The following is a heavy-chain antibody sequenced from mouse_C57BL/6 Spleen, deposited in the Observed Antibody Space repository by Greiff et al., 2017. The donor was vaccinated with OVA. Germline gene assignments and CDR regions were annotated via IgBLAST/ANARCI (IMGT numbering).Heavy chain of an antibody. CDR2: IDPANGTT. V-gene: IGHV14-3*01. CDR1: GFNIKNTY. J-gene: IGHJ2*01. Sequence: EVQLQQSVAELVRPGASVKLSCTASGFNIKNTYMHWVKQRPEQGLEWIGRIDPANGTTKYAPKFQGQATITADTSSNTAYLQLSSLTSEDTAIYYCAITTVVTPYFDYWGQGTTLTVSS. D-gene: IGHD1-1*01. CDR3: AITTVVTPYFDY.